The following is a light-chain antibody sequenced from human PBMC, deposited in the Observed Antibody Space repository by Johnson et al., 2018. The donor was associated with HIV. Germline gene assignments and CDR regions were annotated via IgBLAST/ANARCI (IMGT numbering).Light chain of an antibody. Sequence: QSVLTQPPSVSAAPGQKVTISCSGSSSNIGNKYVSWYQQLPGTAPKLLIYENNKRPSGIPDRFSGSKSGTSATLGITGLQTGDEADYYCGTWDSSLSVVFGTGTKVTVL. V-gene: IGLV1-51*02. CDR2: ENN. CDR1: SSNIGNKY. J-gene: IGLJ1*01. CDR3: GTWDSSLSVV.